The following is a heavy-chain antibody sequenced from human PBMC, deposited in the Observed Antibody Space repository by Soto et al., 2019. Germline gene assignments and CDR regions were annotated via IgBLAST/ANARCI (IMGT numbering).Heavy chain of an antibody. D-gene: IGHD2-21*02. CDR2: IHHGGST. CDR1: GGSISSSKW. CDR3: ANRALAVGTFDY. V-gene: IGHV4-4*02. Sequence: QVQLQESGPGLVKPSGTLSLTCAVSGGSISSSKWWSWVRQAPGKGLEWIGEIHHGGSTNYNPSLKSRVAIAVVRSTNQFSLKLSSVIAADTAVYFCANRALAVGTFDYWGPGTRVPVSS. J-gene: IGHJ4*02.